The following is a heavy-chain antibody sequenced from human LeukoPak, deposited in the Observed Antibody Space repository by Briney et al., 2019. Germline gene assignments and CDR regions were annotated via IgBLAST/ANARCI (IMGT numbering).Heavy chain of an antibody. V-gene: IGHV3-30-3*01. CDR2: ISYDGSNK. J-gene: IGHJ6*02. CDR3: ARDSDDAVVVPAAIGYYYYYGMDV. Sequence: PGGSLRLSCAASGFTFSSYAMHWVRQAPGKGLEWVAVISYDGSNKYYADSVKGRFTISRDNSKNTLYLQMNSLRAEDTAVYYCARDSDDAVVVPAAIGYYYYYGMDVWGQGTTVTVSS. D-gene: IGHD2-2*01. CDR1: GFTFSSYA.